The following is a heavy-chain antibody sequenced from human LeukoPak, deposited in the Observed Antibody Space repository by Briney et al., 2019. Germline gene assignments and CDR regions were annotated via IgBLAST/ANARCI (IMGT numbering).Heavy chain of an antibody. J-gene: IGHJ4*02. CDR1: GYTFTSYD. V-gene: IGHV1-8*01. CDR2: MNPNSGNT. D-gene: IGHD6-19*01. Sequence: ASVKVSCKASGYTFTSYDINWVRQATGQGLEWMGWMNPNSGNTGYAQKFQGRVTMTRNTSISTAYMELSSLRSEDTAVYYCARVGGAIAVAPAGYWGQGTLVTVSP. CDR3: ARVGGAIAVAPAGY.